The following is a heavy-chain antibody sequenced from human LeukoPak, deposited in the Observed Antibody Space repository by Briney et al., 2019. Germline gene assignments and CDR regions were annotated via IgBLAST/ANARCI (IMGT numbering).Heavy chain of an antibody. CDR2: IYYSGST. V-gene: IGHV4-39*07. CDR1: GGSISSSSYY. CDR3: ARDLWFGELLST. D-gene: IGHD3-10*01. Sequence: SETLSLTCTVSGGSISSSSYYWGWIRQPPGKGLEWIGSIYYSGSTYYNPSLKSRVTISVDTSKNQFSLKLSSVTAADTAVYYCARDLWFGELLSTWGQGTLVTVSS. J-gene: IGHJ5*02.